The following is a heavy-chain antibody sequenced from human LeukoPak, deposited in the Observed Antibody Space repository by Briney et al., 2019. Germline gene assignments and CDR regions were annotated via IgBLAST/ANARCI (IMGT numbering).Heavy chain of an antibody. Sequence: ASVNVSCKSSGYTFTSYNMHWVRQAPGQRLEWMGIIILSGGSTSYAQKFQGRVTMTRDTSTSTVYMELSSLRSEDTAVYYCARGASPGAAAGFDYWGQGTLVTVPS. CDR1: GYTFTSYN. V-gene: IGHV1-46*01. CDR2: IILSGGST. D-gene: IGHD6-13*01. J-gene: IGHJ4*02. CDR3: ARGASPGAAAGFDY.